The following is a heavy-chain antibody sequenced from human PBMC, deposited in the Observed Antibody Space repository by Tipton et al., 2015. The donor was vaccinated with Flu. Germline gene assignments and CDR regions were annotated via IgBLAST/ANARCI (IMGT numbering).Heavy chain of an antibody. CDR1: GFTFGDYA. CDR3: TREAPSSGYTFEY. Sequence: SLRLSCTASGFTFGDYAMSWVRQAPGKGLEWVGFIRSKAYGGTTEYAASVKGRFTISRDDSKSIAYLQMNSLKTEDTAVYYCTREAPSSGYTFEYWGQGTLVTVSS. D-gene: IGHD3-22*01. J-gene: IGHJ4*02. CDR2: IRSKAYGGTT. V-gene: IGHV3-49*04.